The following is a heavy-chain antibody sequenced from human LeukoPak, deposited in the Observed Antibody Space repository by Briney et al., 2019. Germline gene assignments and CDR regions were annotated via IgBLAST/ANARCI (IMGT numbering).Heavy chain of an antibody. V-gene: IGHV4-59*01. CDR2: IDHTGST. CDR3: ANAYDYYDSSGYFDY. J-gene: IGHJ4*02. CDR1: DDSISIYY. D-gene: IGHD3-22*01. Sequence: SETLSLICSVSDDSISIYYWSWIRQPPGKGLEWIGYIDHTGSTNYNPSLNSRVTISRDTSKNHFSLELSSVTAADTAVYYCANAYDYYDSSGYFDYWGQGTLVTVSS.